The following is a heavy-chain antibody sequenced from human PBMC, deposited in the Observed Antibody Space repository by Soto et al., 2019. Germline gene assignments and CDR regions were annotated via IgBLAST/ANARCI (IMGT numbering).Heavy chain of an antibody. D-gene: IGHD4-17*01. J-gene: IGHJ5*02. CDR3: ARDKSSTDLNWFDP. V-gene: IGHV3-33*01. CDR1: GFTFSSYG. Sequence: PGGSLRLSCAASGFTFSSYGMHWVRQAPGKGLEKVAVIWNDGSNKYYADSVKGRYTISRDNSKNKLNLQINSLRAEDTAVYNYARDKSSTDLNWFDPWGQGTLVTVSS. CDR2: IWNDGSNK.